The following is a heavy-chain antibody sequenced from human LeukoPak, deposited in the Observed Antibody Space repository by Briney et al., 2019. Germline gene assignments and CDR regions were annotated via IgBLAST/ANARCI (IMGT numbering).Heavy chain of an antibody. CDR3: ATAADYYYYGMDV. CDR2: FDPEDGET. J-gene: IGHJ6*02. CDR1: GYTLTELS. D-gene: IGHD2-15*01. Sequence: VASVKVSCKVSGYTLTELSMHWVRQAPGKGLEWMGGFDPEDGETIYTQKFQGRVTMTEDTSTDTAYMELSSLRSEDTAVYYCATAADYYYYGMDVWGQGTTVTVSS. V-gene: IGHV1-24*01.